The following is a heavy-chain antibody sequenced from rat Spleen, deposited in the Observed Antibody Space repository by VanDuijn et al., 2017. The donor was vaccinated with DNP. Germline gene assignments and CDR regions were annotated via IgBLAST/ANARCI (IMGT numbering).Heavy chain of an antibody. D-gene: IGHD1-4*01. Sequence: EVQLVESGGGLVQPGRSLKLSCAASGFTFSDHNMAWVRQAPKKGLEWVATISYDGSSTYYRDSVKGRFIISRNNAKSTLSLQMDSLRSDDTATYYCAGRPPPTRGPFDYWGQGTLVTVSS. CDR2: ISYDGSST. CDR1: GFTFSDHN. V-gene: IGHV5-7*01. J-gene: IGHJ3*01. CDR3: AGRPPPTRGPFDY.